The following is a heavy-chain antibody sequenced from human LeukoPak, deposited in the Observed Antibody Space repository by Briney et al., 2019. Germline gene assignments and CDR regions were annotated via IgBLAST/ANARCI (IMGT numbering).Heavy chain of an antibody. J-gene: IGHJ5*02. CDR1: GGSISSSSYY. V-gene: IGHV4-39*01. CDR3: ARRLGYCSSTSCPYNWFDP. Sequence: TSETLSLTCTVSGGSISSSSYYWGWIRQPPGKGPEWIGSIYYSGSTYYNPSLKSRVTISVDTSKNQFSLKLSSVTAADTAVYYCARRLGYCSSTSCPYNWFDPWGQGTLVTVSS. D-gene: IGHD2-2*01. CDR2: IYYSGST.